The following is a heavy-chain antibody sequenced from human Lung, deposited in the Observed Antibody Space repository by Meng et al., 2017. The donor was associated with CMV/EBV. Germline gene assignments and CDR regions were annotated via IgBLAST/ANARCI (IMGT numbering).Heavy chain of an antibody. CDR2: CYWNENK. CDR3: AHSRPYYVSRSGYHPLVDY. J-gene: IGHJ4*02. V-gene: IGHV2-5*01. D-gene: IGHD3-3*01. Sequence: SGPTLVKPRQTLTVTCSFSGFSLRTSGLGVGWIRQPPGKALEWLALCYWNENKLYSPSLRNRLTITRETHINRVDLIIANLDPSDTATYSCAHSRPYYVSRSGYHPLVDYWGPGILVTVSS. CDR1: GFSLRTSGLG.